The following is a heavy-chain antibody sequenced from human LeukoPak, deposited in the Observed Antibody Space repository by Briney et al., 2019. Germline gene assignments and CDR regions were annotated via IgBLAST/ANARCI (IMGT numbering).Heavy chain of an antibody. Sequence: PSETLSLTCTVSGGSISSSSYYWSWIRQPPGKGLEWIGEINHSGSTNYNPSLKSRVTISVDTSKNQFSLKLSSVTAADTAVYYCARGLVGATFHFDYWGQGTLVTVSS. CDR1: GGSISSSSYY. D-gene: IGHD1-26*01. V-gene: IGHV4-39*07. CDR3: ARGLVGATFHFDY. CDR2: INHSGST. J-gene: IGHJ4*02.